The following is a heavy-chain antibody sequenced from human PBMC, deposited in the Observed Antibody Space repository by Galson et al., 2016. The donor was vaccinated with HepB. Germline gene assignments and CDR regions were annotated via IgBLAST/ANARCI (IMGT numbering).Heavy chain of an antibody. CDR3: ARVYDTTGFQYPPYYFDY. J-gene: IGHJ4*02. D-gene: IGHD3-22*01. V-gene: IGHV3-21*01. Sequence: SLRLSCAASGFSFSSYGMNWARQAPGKGLQWVSSISRSGTNMYYADSVKGRFTISRDNAKNSLYLQMNSLRAEDTAVYYCARVYDTTGFQYPPYYFDYWGPGTLVTVLS. CDR1: GFSFSSYG. CDR2: ISRSGTNM.